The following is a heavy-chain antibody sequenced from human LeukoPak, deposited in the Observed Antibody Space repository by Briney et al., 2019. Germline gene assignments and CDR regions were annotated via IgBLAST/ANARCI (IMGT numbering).Heavy chain of an antibody. CDR2: ISGSGGST. CDR1: GFTFSSYA. V-gene: IGHV3-23*01. CDR3: AAGRFGELFGFDY. J-gene: IGHJ4*02. Sequence: GGSLRLSCAASGFTFSSYAMSWVRQAPGKGLDWVSAISGSGGSTYYADSVKGRFTISRDNSKNTLYLQMNSLRSEDTAVYYCAAGRFGELFGFDYWGPGTLVTVSS. D-gene: IGHD3-10*01.